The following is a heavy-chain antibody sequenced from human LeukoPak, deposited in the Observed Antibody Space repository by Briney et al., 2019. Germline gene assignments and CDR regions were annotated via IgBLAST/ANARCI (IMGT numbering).Heavy chain of an antibody. Sequence: PGGSLRLSCAASGFTFSSYSMNWVRQAPGKGLEWVSSISSSSSYIYYADSVKGRFTISRDNAKNSLYLQMNSLRAEDTAVYYCARDIAYYDFWSGYSRYYYYYGMDVWGQGTTVTVSS. CDR2: ISSSSSYI. D-gene: IGHD3-3*01. CDR1: GFTFSSYS. J-gene: IGHJ6*02. V-gene: IGHV3-21*01. CDR3: ARDIAYYDFWSGYSRYYYYYGMDV.